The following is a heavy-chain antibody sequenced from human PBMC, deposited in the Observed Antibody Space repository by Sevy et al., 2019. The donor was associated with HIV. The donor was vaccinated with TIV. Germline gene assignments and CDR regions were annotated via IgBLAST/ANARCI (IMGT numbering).Heavy chain of an antibody. V-gene: IGHV3-21*01. CDR1: GFNFNIYS. Sequence: GGSLRLSCAASGFNFNIYSLNWVRQSPGKGLQWVSLISKSGSDIFYADSVKGRFNISRDNAKNSLYLQMPSLRSDDTGVYFCARGPSMDYWGQGTLVTVSS. J-gene: IGHJ4*02. CDR3: ARGPSMDY. CDR2: ISKSGSDI.